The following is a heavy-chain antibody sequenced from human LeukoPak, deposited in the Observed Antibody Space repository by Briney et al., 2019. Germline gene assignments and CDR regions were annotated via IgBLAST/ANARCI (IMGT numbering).Heavy chain of an antibody. CDR1: RFTFSSYW. D-gene: IGHD3-10*01. CDR2: INSDGSST. V-gene: IGHV3-74*01. Sequence: GGSLRLSCAASRFTFSSYWMHWVRQAPGNGLVWVSRINSDGSSTTYADSVKGRFTISRDSSKNSLYLEMNSLRTEDTALYHCASQTKHYYGSGSYWSAFDIWGQGTMVIVSS. J-gene: IGHJ3*02. CDR3: ASQTKHYYGSGSYWSAFDI.